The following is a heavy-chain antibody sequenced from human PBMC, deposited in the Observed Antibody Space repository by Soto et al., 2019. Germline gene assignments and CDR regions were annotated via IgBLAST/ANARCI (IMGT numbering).Heavy chain of an antibody. V-gene: IGHV4-30-2*01. CDR2: VDQSGNA. Sequence: QLQLQESGSGLMKPSQTLSLTCTVSGGSIRRDAYAWSWIRQPPGKGLEWSGYVDQSGNAYYDPSLASRVTISLDASRNEFSLKLPSVTAADTAVYFCARVEYATETYHYDHWGQGTLITVSP. CDR3: ARVEYATETYHYDH. J-gene: IGHJ5*02. CDR1: GGSIRRDAYA. D-gene: IGHD2-2*01.